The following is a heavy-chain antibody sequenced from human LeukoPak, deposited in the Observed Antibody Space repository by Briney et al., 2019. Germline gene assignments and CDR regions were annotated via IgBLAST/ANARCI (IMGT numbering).Heavy chain of an antibody. V-gene: IGHV3-48*02. CDR1: GFTFSTYA. CDR3: AREEDGNNRRLGGGDC. Sequence: GGSLRLSCAASGFTFSTYAMSWVRQAPGKGLEWVSFISRSSANIDYADSVRGRFIVSRDNAKNSLYLQMNSLRDEDTAMYYCAREEDGNNRRLGGGDCWGQGTLVAVSS. CDR2: ISRSSANI. D-gene: IGHD5-24*01. J-gene: IGHJ4*02.